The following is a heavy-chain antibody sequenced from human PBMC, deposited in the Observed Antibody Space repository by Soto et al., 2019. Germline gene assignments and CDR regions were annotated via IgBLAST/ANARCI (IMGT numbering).Heavy chain of an antibody. J-gene: IGHJ6*02. V-gene: IGHV1-2*04. CDR2: INPKSGGT. D-gene: IGHD2-8*01. CDR1: GYSFTDYH. Sequence: ASVKVSCKASGYSFTDYHVHWVRQAPGQGLEWLGRINPKSGGTSTAQKFQGWVTMTRDTSINTAYMDLTRLRSDDTAVYYCARGHSTDCSNGVCSFFYNHEMDVWGQGTPITV. CDR3: ARGHSTDCSNGVCSFFYNHEMDV.